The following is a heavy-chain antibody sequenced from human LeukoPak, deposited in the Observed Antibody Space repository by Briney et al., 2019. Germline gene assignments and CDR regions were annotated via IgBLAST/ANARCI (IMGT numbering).Heavy chain of an antibody. V-gene: IGHV3-7*02. CDR3: AKSIGRAMATINPNYFDY. J-gene: IGHJ4*02. D-gene: IGHD5-12*01. Sequence: PGGSLRLSCAASGFTFSSYWMSWVRQAPGKGLEWVANIKQDGSEKYYADSVKGRFTISRDNSKNTLYLQMNSLRAEDTAVYYCAKSIGRAMATINPNYFDYWGQGTLVTVSS. CDR1: GFTFSSYW. CDR2: IKQDGSEK.